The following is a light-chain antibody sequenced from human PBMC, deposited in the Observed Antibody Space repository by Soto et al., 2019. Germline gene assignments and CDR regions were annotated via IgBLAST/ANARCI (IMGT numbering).Light chain of an antibody. Sequence: VLTQSPGTLSLSPGERATLSCRASQSVRSSHLAWYQQKPGQAPRLLIYGGSNRATGIPDRFSGSGSGTDFTLTISRLEPEDSAVYFCQQYDWSPMYTFGQGTKLEIK. CDR3: QQYDWSPMYT. CDR2: GGS. CDR1: QSVRSSH. V-gene: IGKV3-20*01. J-gene: IGKJ2*01.